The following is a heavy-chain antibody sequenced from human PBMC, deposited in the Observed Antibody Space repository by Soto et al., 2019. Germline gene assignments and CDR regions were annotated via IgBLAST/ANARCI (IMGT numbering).Heavy chain of an antibody. J-gene: IGHJ6*01. V-gene: IGHV4-4*02. Sequence: QVQLQESGPGLVKPSGTLSLTCAVSGGSISSSNWWSWVRQPPGKGLEWIGEVYHSGSTNYNPSLRSRATISVDHSRSQFPLKVRAPSAAATAVYYCVSTDIVVVPGGAAPHCYGMDVWAQGTTATVAS. CDR2: VYHSGST. D-gene: IGHD2-2*01. CDR3: VSTDIVVVPGGAAPHCYGMDV. CDR1: GGSISSSNW.